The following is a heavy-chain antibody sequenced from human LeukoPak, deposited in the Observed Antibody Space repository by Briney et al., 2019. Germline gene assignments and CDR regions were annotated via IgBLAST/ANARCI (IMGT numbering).Heavy chain of an antibody. CDR3: ARDGNYDILTGYYPDFDY. CDR2: IWYDGSNK. V-gene: IGHV3-33*01. J-gene: IGHJ4*02. CDR1: GFTFSSYG. D-gene: IGHD3-9*01. Sequence: GGSLRLSCAASGFTFSSYGMHWVRHAPGKGLEWVAVIWYDGSNKYYADSVKGRFTISRDNSKNTLYLQMNSLRAEDTAVYYCARDGNYDILTGYYPDFDYWGQGTLVTVSS.